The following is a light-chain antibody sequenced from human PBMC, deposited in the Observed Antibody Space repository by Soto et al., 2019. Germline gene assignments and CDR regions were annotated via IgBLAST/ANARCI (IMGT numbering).Light chain of an antibody. CDR2: GAS. J-gene: IGKJ1*01. CDR1: ESVSNNY. CDR3: QQYSKSPLT. Sequence: ELVLTHSPDTLSLSPGERATLSCRASESVSNNYLAWYQQKPGQAPRLVIYGASSRATGLPDRFSGSGSGTDFTLTISRLEPEDFAVYYCQQYSKSPLTFGQGTKVEIK. V-gene: IGKV3-20*01.